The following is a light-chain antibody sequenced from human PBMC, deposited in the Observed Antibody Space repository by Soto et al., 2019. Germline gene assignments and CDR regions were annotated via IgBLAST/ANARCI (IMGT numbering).Light chain of an antibody. V-gene: IGKV3-15*01. CDR2: VAS. J-gene: IGKJ2*01. CDR1: QSVNQK. CDR3: QKFNNWPHN. Sequence: EIVMTQSPATLSVSPGERATLSCRASQSVNQKLGWYQQKPGQAPRLLIYVASYRATGIPARFSGSGSGTEYTLTISNLQAEDFAVYYCQKFNNWPHNFGQGTKVAIK.